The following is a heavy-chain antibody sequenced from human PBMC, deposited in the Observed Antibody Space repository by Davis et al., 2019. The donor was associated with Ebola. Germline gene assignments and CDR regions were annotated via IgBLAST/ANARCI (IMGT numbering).Heavy chain of an antibody. J-gene: IGHJ4*02. D-gene: IGHD4-11*01. Sequence: SVKVSCKASGGTFSSYAISWVRQAPGQGLEWMGGIIPIFGTANYAQKFQGRVTITADKSTSTAYMELSSLRSEDTAVYYCAAYTVTHELYYFDYWGQGTLVTVSS. CDR2: IIPIFGTA. CDR3: AAYTVTHELYYFDY. CDR1: GGTFSSYA. V-gene: IGHV1-69*06.